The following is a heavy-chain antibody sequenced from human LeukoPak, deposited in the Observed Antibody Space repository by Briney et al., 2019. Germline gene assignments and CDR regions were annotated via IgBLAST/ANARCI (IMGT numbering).Heavy chain of an antibody. CDR3: AKDLPAETAMGGFDY. J-gene: IGHJ4*02. D-gene: IGHD5-18*01. Sequence: PGGSLRLSCAASGFTFSNFGMHWVRQAPGKGLEWVAVMSYDGSNKHFGDSVKGRSTISRDNSKNTLYLQMNSLRAEDTAVYYCAKDLPAETAMGGFDYWGQGTLVTVSS. CDR2: MSYDGSNK. CDR1: GFTFSNFG. V-gene: IGHV3-30*18.